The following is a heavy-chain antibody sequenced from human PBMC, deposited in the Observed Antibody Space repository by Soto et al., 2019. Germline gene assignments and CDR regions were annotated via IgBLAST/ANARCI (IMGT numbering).Heavy chain of an antibody. Sequence: QVQLVQSGAEVKKPGASVKVSCKASGYTFTGYYMHWVRQAPGQGLEWMGWINPNSGGTNYAQKFQGWVTMTRDTSISTAYMELSRLRSDDTAVYCCARGGGIVLSQPLIGVDPWGQGTLVTVSS. D-gene: IGHD2-8*01. J-gene: IGHJ5*02. CDR2: INPNSGGT. V-gene: IGHV1-2*04. CDR1: GYTFTGYY. CDR3: ARGGGIVLSQPLIGVDP.